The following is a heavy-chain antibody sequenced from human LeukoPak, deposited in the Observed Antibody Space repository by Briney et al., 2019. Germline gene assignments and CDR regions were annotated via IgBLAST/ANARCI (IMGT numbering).Heavy chain of an antibody. J-gene: IGHJ3*02. CDR3: ARVTSRGDSGDAFDI. V-gene: IGHV3-53*01. CDR1: GFIISNNY. CDR2: AYSGGNI. D-gene: IGHD5-12*01. Sequence: GGSLRLSCAVSGFIISNNYMSWVRQAPGKGLEWVSVAYSGGNINYADSVKGRFTISRDNSKNTLLLQMNSLRAEDTAVYYCARVTSRGDSGDAFDIWGQGTMVTVSS.